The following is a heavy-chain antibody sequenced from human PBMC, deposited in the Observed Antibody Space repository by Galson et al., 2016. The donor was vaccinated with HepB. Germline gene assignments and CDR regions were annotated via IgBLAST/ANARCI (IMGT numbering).Heavy chain of an antibody. J-gene: IGHJ3*02. V-gene: IGHV6-1*01. CDR1: GDSVSSHSAA. CDR2: TYYRSKWFN. CDR3: ARDTPTMAFTFDI. Sequence: CAISGDSVSSHSAAWCWIRQSPSRGLEWLGRTYYRSKWFNDYSLSVKSRITINPNTSKNQFSLQLNSVTPDDTAVYYCARDTPTMAFTFDIWGQGTMVTVSS. D-gene: IGHD3-10*01.